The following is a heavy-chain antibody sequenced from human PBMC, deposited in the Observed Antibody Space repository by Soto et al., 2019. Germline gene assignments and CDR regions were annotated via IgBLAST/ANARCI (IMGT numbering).Heavy chain of an antibody. Sequence: SETPSLTCTVSGASISGFFWSWIRKSAGKGLEWIGRIYATGTTDYNPSLKSRVMMSVDTSKKQFSLKLRSVTATDTAVYYCVRDGTKTLRDWFDPWGQGISVTVSS. CDR2: IYATGTT. D-gene: IGHD1-1*01. CDR3: VRDGTKTLRDWFDP. CDR1: GASISGFF. V-gene: IGHV4-4*07. J-gene: IGHJ5*02.